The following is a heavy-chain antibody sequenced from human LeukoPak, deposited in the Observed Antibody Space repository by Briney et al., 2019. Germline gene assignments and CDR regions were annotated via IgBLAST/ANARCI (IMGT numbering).Heavy chain of an antibody. J-gene: IGHJ4*02. CDR2: IRAYNGNT. CDR3: AGDVAYDFWSGSSPLDY. D-gene: IGHD3-3*01. V-gene: IGHV1-18*01. CDR1: GYTFTSYG. Sequence: ASVKVSCKASGYTFTSYGISWMRQAPGQGLEWMGWIRAYNGNTNYAQKLQGRVTMTTDTSTSTAYMELRSLRSDDTAVYYCAGDVAYDFWSGSSPLDYWGQGTLVTVSS.